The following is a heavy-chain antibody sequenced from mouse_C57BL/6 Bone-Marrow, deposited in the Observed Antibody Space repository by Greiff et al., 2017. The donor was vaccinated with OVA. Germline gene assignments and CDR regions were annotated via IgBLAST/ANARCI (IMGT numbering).Heavy chain of an antibody. J-gene: IGHJ2*01. V-gene: IGHV5-16*01. CDR3: AREGVPSYFDY. Sequence: EVQRVESEGGLVQPGSSMKLSCTASGFTFSDYYMAWVRQVPEKGLEWVANINYDGSSTYYLDSLKSRFIISRDNAKNILYLQMSSLKSEDTATYYCAREGVPSYFDYWGQGTTLTVAS. CDR1: GFTFSDYY. CDR2: INYDGSST.